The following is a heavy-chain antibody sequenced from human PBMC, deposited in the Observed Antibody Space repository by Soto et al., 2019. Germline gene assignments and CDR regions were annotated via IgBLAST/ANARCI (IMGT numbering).Heavy chain of an antibody. Sequence: GGSLRLSCAASGCTFISYSMNWVRQAPGKGLEWVSSISSSSSYIYYADSVKGRFTISRDNAKNSLYLQMNSLRAEDTAVYYCAKGLEDFWSERDYYYGMDVWGQGTTVTVSS. D-gene: IGHD3-3*01. CDR2: ISSSSSYI. J-gene: IGHJ6*02. CDR1: GCTFISYS. V-gene: IGHV3-21*04. CDR3: AKGLEDFWSERDYYYGMDV.